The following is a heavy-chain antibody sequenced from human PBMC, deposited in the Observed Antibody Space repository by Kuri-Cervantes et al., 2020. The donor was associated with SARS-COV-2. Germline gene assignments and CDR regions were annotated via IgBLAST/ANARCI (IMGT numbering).Heavy chain of an antibody. CDR3: ARVRSLIVNNAFDI. V-gene: IGHV4-59*10. D-gene: IGHD2-21*01. J-gene: IGHJ3*02. Sequence: SETLSLTCAVYGGSFSSYYWSWIRQPAGKGLEWIGRIYTSGSTNYNPSLKSRVTMSVDTSKNQFSLKLSSVTAADTAVYYCARVRSLIVNNAFDIWGQGTMVTVSS. CDR2: IYTSGST. CDR1: GGSFSSYY.